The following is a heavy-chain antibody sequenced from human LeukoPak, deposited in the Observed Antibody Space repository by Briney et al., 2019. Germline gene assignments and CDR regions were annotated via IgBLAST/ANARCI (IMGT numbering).Heavy chain of an antibody. Sequence: SETLSLTCTGSGGSISSYNWSWLRQPPGKGLEWIGYIYYSGSTNYNPSLKSRVTISVDTSKNQFSLKLSSVTAADTAVYYCARGGGGYCSSTSCHVDWFDPWGQGTLVTVSS. CDR3: ARGGGGYCSSTSCHVDWFDP. CDR1: GGSISSYN. J-gene: IGHJ5*02. CDR2: IYYSGST. D-gene: IGHD2-2*01. V-gene: IGHV4-59*01.